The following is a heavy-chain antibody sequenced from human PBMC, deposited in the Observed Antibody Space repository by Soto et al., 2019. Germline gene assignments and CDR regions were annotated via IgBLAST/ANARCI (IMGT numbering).Heavy chain of an antibody. J-gene: IGHJ5*01. CDR1: GFTFSRYA. V-gene: IGHV3-30*04. CDR2: ISRDGSYI. CDR3: ARTRNGGVADSFDS. D-gene: IGHD3-3*01. Sequence: GGALRLSCAASGFTFSRYAIHWVRLTPGRGLEWVLAISRDGSYIYYTDSVKGRFTVSRDNSKNTVFVQMNRLIPDDTALYFCARTRNGGVADSFDSWGQGTRVTVSS.